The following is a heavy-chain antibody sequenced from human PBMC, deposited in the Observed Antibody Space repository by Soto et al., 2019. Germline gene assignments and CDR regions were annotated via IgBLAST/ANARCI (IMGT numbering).Heavy chain of an antibody. CDR2: INYSGST. Sequence: PSETLSLTCAFYGWSFSGYYWSLIRQPPGKGLEWIGEINYSGSTNYSPSLKSRVTMSVDTSKNQFSLKLSSVTAVDTAVYYCARTSGADAFDIWGQGTMVTVSS. CDR3: ARTSGADAFDI. J-gene: IGHJ3*02. CDR1: GWSFSGYY. D-gene: IGHD2-15*01. V-gene: IGHV4-34*01.